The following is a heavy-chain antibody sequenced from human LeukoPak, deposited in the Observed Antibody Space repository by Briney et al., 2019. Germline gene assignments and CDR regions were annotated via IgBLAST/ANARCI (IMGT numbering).Heavy chain of an antibody. CDR2: IYYSGST. CDR1: GGSISSGGYY. D-gene: IGHD2-21*02. J-gene: IGHJ4*02. CDR3: ARHSLHIVVVTAINY. Sequence: SETLSLTCTVSGGSISSGGYYWSWIRQHPGKGLEWIGYIYYSGSTYYNPSLKSRVTISVDTSKNQFSLKLSSVTAADTAVYYCARHSLHIVVVTAINYWGQGTLVTVSS. V-gene: IGHV4-31*03.